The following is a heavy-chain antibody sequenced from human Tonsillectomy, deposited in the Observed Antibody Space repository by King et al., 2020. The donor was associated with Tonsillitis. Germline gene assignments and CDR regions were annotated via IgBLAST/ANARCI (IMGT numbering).Heavy chain of an antibody. V-gene: IGHV4-34*01. CDR2: INHSGST. Sequence: QVQLQQWGAGLLKPSETLSLTCAVYGGSFSGYYWSWIRQPPGEGLEWIGEINHSGSTNYNPSLKSRVTISVDTSKNQFSLKVSSVPAADTAVYYCARGWHLSPVNWGQGTLVTVSS. CDR3: ARGWHLSPVN. J-gene: IGHJ4*02. CDR1: GGSFSGYY.